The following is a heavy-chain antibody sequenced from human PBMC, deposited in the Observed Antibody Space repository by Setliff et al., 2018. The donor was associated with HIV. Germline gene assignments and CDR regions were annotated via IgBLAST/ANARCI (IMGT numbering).Heavy chain of an antibody. CDR1: GFTFSSYS. Sequence: PGGSLRLSCAASGFTFSSYSMNWVRQAPGKGLEWVSSISSSSSYIYYADSVKGRFTISRDNAKNSLYLQMNSLRAEDTAVYYCARKLLTRPNYYGVDVWGQGTTVTVSS. D-gene: IGHD2-15*01. CDR2: ISSSSSYI. V-gene: IGHV3-21*01. J-gene: IGHJ6*02. CDR3: ARKLLTRPNYYGVDV.